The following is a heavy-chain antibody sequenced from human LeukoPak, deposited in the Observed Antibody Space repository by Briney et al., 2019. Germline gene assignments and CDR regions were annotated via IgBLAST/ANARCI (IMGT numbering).Heavy chain of an antibody. CDR1: GYTFTGYY. J-gene: IGHJ5*02. Sequence: ASVKVSCKASGYTFTGYYMHWVRQAPGQGLEWMGWINPNSGGTNYAQKFQGRVTMTRDTSISTAYMELSSLRSEDTAVYYCARGPNTYYYDSGWFDPWGQGTLVTVSS. V-gene: IGHV1-2*02. CDR2: INPNSGGT. D-gene: IGHD3-22*01. CDR3: ARGPNTYYYDSGWFDP.